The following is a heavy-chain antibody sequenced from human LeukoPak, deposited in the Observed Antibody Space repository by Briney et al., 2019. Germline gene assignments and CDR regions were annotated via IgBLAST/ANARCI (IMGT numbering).Heavy chain of an antibody. J-gene: IGHJ6*03. V-gene: IGHV3-73*01. CDR3: TRPDGDGYNRYYYYYVDV. CDR2: IRSKANSYAT. Sequence: HPGGSLRLSCAASGFTFSGSAMHWVRQASGKGLEWVGRIRSKANSYATAYAASVKGRFTISRDDSKNTAYLQMNSLKTEDTAVYYCTRPDGDGYNRYYYYYVDVWGKGTTVTVSS. CDR1: GFTFSGSA. D-gene: IGHD5-24*01.